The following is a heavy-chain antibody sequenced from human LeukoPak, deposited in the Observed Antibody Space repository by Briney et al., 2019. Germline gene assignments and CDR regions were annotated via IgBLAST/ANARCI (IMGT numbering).Heavy chain of an antibody. CDR3: ARALYSSSSGADY. CDR1: GGSFSGYY. CDR2: IIHSGST. J-gene: IGHJ4*02. V-gene: IGHV4-34*12. Sequence: PSETLSLTCAVYGGSFSGYYWSWIRQPPGKGLEWIREIIHSGSTNYNPSLKSRVTISVDTSKNQFSLKLSSVTAADTAVYYCARALYSSSSGADYWGQGTLVTVSS. D-gene: IGHD6-6*01.